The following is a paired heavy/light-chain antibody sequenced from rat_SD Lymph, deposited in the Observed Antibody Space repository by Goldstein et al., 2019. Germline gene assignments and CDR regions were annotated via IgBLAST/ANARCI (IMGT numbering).Heavy chain of an antibody. Sequence: EVQLVESGGGLVQPGRSLKLSCLASGFTFSNYGMNWIRQAPGKGLEWVASISSSSSYIYYADTVKGRFTISRDNAKNTLYLQMTSLRSEDTALYYCARRIIRGPFDYWGQGVMVTVSS. V-gene: IGHV5-34*01. CDR1: GFTFSNYG. J-gene: IGHJ2*01. CDR2: ISSSSSYI. CDR3: ARRIIRGPFDY. D-gene: IGHD4-3*01.
Light chain of an antibody. CDR1: QNINKY. V-gene: IGKV19S2*01. J-gene: IGKJ2-3*01. CDR2: YTS. Sequence: DIQMTQSPPSLSASLGDKVTITCQASQNINKYIAWYQQKPGKAPRLLIRYTSTLESGTPSRFSGSGSGRDYSFSISNVESEDIASYYCLQYDNLPYTFGAGTKLELK. CDR3: LQYDNLPYT.